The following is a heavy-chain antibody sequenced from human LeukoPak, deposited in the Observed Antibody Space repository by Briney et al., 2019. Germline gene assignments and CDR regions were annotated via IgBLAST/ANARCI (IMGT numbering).Heavy chain of an antibody. D-gene: IGHD2-15*01. V-gene: IGHV1-3*01. J-gene: IGHJ4*02. CDR3: AAGYCSGGSCLDY. CDR1: GYTFTSYA. CDR2: INAGNGNT. Sequence: AASVKVSCKASGYTFTSYAMHWVRQAPGQRLEWMGWINAGNGNTKYSQKFQGRVTITRDTSASTACMELSSLRSEDTAVYYCAAGYCSGGSCLDYWGQGTLVTVSS.